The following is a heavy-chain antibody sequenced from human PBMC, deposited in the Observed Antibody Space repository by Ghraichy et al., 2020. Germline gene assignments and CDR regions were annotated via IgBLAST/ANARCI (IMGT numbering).Heavy chain of an antibody. J-gene: IGHJ6*02. Sequence: GGSLRLSCAASGFTFSSYGMHWVRQAPGKGLEWVAVIWYDGSNKYYADSVKGRFTISRDNSKNTLYLQMNSLRAEDTAVYYCARDQGYGSGSYYTIYYYYGMDVWGQGTTVTVSS. CDR3: ARDQGYGSGSYYTIYYYYGMDV. V-gene: IGHV3-33*01. CDR1: GFTFSSYG. CDR2: IWYDGSNK. D-gene: IGHD3-10*01.